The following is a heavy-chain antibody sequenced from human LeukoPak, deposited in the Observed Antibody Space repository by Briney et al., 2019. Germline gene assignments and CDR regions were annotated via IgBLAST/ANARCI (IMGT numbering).Heavy chain of an antibody. CDR1: GFTFSSYS. V-gene: IGHV3-21*01. Sequence: GGSLRLSCAASGFTFSSYSMNWVRQAPGKGLEWVSSISSSSSYIYYADSVKGRFTISRDNAKNSLYLQMNSLRAEDTAVYYCARDLTYSSSWYWTFDYWGQGTLVTVSS. CDR3: ARDLTYSSSWYWTFDY. J-gene: IGHJ4*02. CDR2: ISSSSSYI. D-gene: IGHD6-13*01.